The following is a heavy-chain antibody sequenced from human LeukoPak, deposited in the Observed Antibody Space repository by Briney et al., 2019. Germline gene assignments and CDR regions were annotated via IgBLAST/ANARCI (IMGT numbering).Heavy chain of an antibody. CDR2: INPNSGDT. D-gene: IGHD2-21*01. CDR3: ARVGEESLDY. J-gene: IGHJ4*02. V-gene: IGHV1-2*02. CDR1: GYTFTGYY. Sequence: ASVKVSCKASGYTFTGYYMHWVRQAPGQGLEWMGWINPNSGDTNYAQKLQGRVTMTTDTSTSTAYMELRSLRSDDTAVYYCARVGEESLDYWGQGTLVTVSS.